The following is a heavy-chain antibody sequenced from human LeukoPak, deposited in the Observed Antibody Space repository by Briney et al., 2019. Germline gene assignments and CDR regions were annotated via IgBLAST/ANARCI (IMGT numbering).Heavy chain of an antibody. V-gene: IGHV3-23*01. J-gene: IGHJ4*02. CDR3: AKDFGRNLGGPGY. Sequence: GSLRLSCAASGFTFSSYSMNWVRQAPGGGLEWVSGISGNGGRTYYADSVKGRFAISRDDSKSTLYLQMNSLRGEDTAVYYCAKDFGRNLGGPGYWGRGTLVIVSS. CDR1: GFTFSSYS. CDR2: ISGNGGRT. D-gene: IGHD1-14*01.